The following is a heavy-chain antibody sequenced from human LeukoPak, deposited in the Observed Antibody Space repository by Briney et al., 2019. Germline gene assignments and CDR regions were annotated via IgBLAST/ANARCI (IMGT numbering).Heavy chain of an antibody. D-gene: IGHD3-16*02. CDR2: INHSGST. CDR1: GGSFSGYY. J-gene: IGHJ5*02. Sequence: PSETLSLTCAVYGGSFSGYYWSWIRQPPGKGLEWIGEINHSGSTNYNPSLKRRVTISVDTYKNQFSLKLSSVTAAGTAVYYCARSASYYDYVWGGYRPNWFDPWGQGTLVTVSS. V-gene: IGHV4-34*01. CDR3: ARSASYYDYVWGGYRPNWFDP.